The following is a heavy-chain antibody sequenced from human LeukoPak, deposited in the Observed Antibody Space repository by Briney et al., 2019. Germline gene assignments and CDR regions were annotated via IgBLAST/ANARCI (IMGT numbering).Heavy chain of an antibody. CDR1: GGFFSGYY. D-gene: IGHD6-6*01. J-gene: IGHJ4*02. Sequence: SETLSLTCAFYGGFFSGYYWSWIRQPPGKGLEWIGEINHSGSTNYNPSLKSRVTISVDTSKNQFSLKLSSVTAADTAVYYCARGKSIWGQGTLVTVSS. CDR2: INHSGST. V-gene: IGHV4-34*01. CDR3: ARGKSI.